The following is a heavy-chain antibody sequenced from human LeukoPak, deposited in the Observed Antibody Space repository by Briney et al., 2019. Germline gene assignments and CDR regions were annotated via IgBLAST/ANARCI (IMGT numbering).Heavy chain of an antibody. D-gene: IGHD4-17*01. CDR3: ARGGSDGGDYSSFDI. CDR2: IYTSGST. Sequence: GGSLRLSCAASGFTVSNYYMSWVRQAPGQGLEWVSVIYTSGSTYDADSVRGRFTISRDKSKNTLYLQMNSLRAEDAAVYYCARGGSDGGDYSSFDIWGLGTMVTVSS. J-gene: IGHJ3*02. V-gene: IGHV3-66*01. CDR1: GFTVSNYY.